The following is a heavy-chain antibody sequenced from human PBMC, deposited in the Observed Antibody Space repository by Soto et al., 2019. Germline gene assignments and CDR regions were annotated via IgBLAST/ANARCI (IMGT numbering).Heavy chain of an antibody. J-gene: IGHJ6*02. CDR3: GRVISMVGGVIITFSGMDV. D-gene: IGHD3-10*01. Sequence: QVQLVQSGAEVKKPGSSVKVSCKASGGTFSSYAISWVRQAPGQGLEWMGGIIPIFGTANYAQKFQGRVTITADESTRTAYMELSSVSAEGTGVYYCGRVISMVGGVIITFSGMDVWGQGTTVTVSS. V-gene: IGHV1-69*01. CDR2: IIPIFGTA. CDR1: GGTFSSYA.